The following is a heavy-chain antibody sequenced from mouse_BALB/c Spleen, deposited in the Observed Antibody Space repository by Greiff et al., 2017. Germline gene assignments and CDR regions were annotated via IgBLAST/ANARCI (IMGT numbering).Heavy chain of an antibody. D-gene: IGHD1-1*01. CDR3: ARWGSPYWYFDV. CDR2: ISSGSSTI. V-gene: IGHV5-17*02. CDR1: GFTFSSFG. J-gene: IGHJ1*01. Sequence: VQLKESGGGLVQPGGSRKLSCAASGFTFSSFGMHWVRQAPEKGLEWVAYISSGSSTIYYADTVKGRFTISRDNPKNTLFLQMTSLRSEDTAMYYCARWGSPYWYFDVWGAGTTVTVSS.